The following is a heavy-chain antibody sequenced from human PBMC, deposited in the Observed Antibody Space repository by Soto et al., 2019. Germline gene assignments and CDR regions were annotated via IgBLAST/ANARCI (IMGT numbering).Heavy chain of an antibody. CDR1: AFTFSDDY. D-gene: IGHD2-2*01. CDR3: VRENRKVGDCSTTSCPFDY. V-gene: IGHV3-11*01. J-gene: IGHJ4*02. Sequence: AQLVESGGGLVKAGGSQRLSCTASAFTFSDDYMNWIRQAPGKGPEWVSYISSSGATINYADSVKGRFAISRDNAKNILYLQMNNLRAEDTAVYYCVRENRKVGDCSTTSCPFDYWGQGSLVTVSS. CDR2: ISSSGATI.